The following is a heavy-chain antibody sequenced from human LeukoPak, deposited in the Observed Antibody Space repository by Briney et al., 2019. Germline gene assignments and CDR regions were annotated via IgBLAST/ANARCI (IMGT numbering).Heavy chain of an antibody. D-gene: IGHD6-6*01. Sequence: SVKVSCKASGGTFSSYAISWVRQAPGQGLEWMGGIIPIFGTANYAQKLQGRVTITADESTSTAYMELSSLRSEDTAVYYCARLSSTSNYYYMDVWGKGTTVTVSS. V-gene: IGHV1-69*13. CDR1: GGTFSSYA. CDR2: IIPIFGTA. J-gene: IGHJ6*03. CDR3: ARLSSTSNYYYMDV.